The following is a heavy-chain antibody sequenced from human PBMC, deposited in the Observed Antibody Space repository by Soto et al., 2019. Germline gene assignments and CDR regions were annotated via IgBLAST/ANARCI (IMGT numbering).Heavy chain of an antibody. D-gene: IGHD6-13*01. Sequence: GGSLRLSCAASGFTFSSYDMHWVRQATGKGLEWVSAIGTAGDTYYPGSVKGRFTISRENAKNSLYLQMNSLRAEDTAVYYCARDRGSLSSWPHKSYYHYGMDVWGQGTTVTVSS. CDR2: IGTAGDT. V-gene: IGHV3-13*01. CDR1: GFTFSSYD. CDR3: ARDRGSLSSWPHKSYYHYGMDV. J-gene: IGHJ6*02.